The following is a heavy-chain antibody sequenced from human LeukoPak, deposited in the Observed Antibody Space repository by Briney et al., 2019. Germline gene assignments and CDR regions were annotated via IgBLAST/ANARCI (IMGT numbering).Heavy chain of an antibody. CDR1: GFTFSSYA. V-gene: IGHV3-64*04. D-gene: IGHD2/OR15-2a*01. J-gene: IGHJ3*02. CDR2: INSNGGST. CDR3: ARISLGAFDI. Sequence: GGSLRLSCSASGFTFSSYAMHWVRQAPGKGLEYVSAINSNGGSTSYADSVKGRFTISRDNSKNTLYLQMNSLRAVDTAVYYCARISLGAFDIWGQGTMVTVSS.